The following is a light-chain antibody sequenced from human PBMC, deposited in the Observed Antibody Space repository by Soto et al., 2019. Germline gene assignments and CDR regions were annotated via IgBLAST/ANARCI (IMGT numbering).Light chain of an antibody. V-gene: IGKV3-11*01. Sequence: EVVVTQSPVTLSLSQGEIATLSCRASQSFRGLLAWYQQKPGQAPRLLIYDAYNRATGIPPRFSSSGSGTDFTLTISSLQAEDVAVYYCQQYYSIPLTFGGGTRLEI. CDR2: DAY. J-gene: IGKJ5*01. CDR1: QSFRGL. CDR3: QQYYSIPLT.